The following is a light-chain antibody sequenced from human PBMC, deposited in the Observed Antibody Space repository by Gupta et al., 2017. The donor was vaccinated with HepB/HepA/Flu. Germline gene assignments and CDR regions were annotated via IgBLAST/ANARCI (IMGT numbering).Light chain of an antibody. CDR1: SSNIGSNT. Sequence: SVLAQPPISSSTPGLGVTIACSGSSSNIGSNTVNWYQQLAGTAPKLLIYSNNQRPSEVPERFSGTKSVTAASLAISGLQAEDEADYYCAAWDDSLNGVVFGGGTKLTVL. CDR3: AAWDDSLNGVV. V-gene: IGLV1-44*01. CDR2: SNN. J-gene: IGLJ2*01.